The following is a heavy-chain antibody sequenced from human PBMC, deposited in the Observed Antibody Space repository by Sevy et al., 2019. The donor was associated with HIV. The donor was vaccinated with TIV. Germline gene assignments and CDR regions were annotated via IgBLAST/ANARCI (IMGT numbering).Heavy chain of an antibody. Sequence: GGSLRLSCAASGFTFSSYGMHWVRQAPGKGLEWVAVISYDGSNKYYADSVKGRFTISRDNSKNTLYLQMNSLRAEDTAVYYCAKDTTDYGDYGGTYYYDMDVWGQGTTVTISS. CDR3: AKDTTDYGDYGGTYYYDMDV. D-gene: IGHD4-17*01. J-gene: IGHJ6*02. CDR1: GFTFSSYG. V-gene: IGHV3-30*18. CDR2: ISYDGSNK.